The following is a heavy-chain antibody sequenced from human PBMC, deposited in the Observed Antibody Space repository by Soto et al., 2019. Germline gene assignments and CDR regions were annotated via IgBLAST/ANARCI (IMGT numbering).Heavy chain of an antibody. CDR2: IYYSGST. CDR3: ARRLYYDSSGFEGGGMDV. D-gene: IGHD3-22*01. V-gene: IGHV4-39*01. J-gene: IGHJ6*02. CDR1: GGSISSSSYY. Sequence: KPSETLSLTCTVSGGSISSSSYYWGWIHQPPGKGLEWIGSIYYSGSTYYNPSLKSRVTISVDTSKNQFSLKLSSVTAADTAVYYCARRLYYDSSGFEGGGMDVWGQGTTVT.